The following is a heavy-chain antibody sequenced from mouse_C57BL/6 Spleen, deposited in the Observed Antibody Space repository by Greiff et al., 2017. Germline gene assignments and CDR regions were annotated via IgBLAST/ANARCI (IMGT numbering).Heavy chain of an antibody. CDR1: GYTFTDYN. V-gene: IGHV1-22*01. CDR3: ARLTRGYAMDY. J-gene: IGHJ4*01. Sequence: EVKLMESGPELVKPGASVKMSCKASGYTFTDYNMHWVKQSHGKSLEWIGYINPNNGGTSYNQKFKGKATLTVNKSSSTAYMELRSLTSEDSAVYYCARLTRGYAMDYWGQGTSVTVSS. CDR2: INPNNGGT.